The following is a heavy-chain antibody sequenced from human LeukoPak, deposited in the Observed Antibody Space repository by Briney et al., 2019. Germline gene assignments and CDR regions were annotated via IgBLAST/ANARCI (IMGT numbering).Heavy chain of an antibody. D-gene: IGHD3-22*01. J-gene: IGHJ6*02. V-gene: IGHV3-30-3*01. CDR2: ISYDGSNK. Sequence: GRSLRLSCAASGFTFSSYAMPWVRQAPGKGLEWVAVISYDGSNKYYADSVKGRFTISRDNSKNTLYLQMNSLRDEDTAVYYCARFVAYYDSSGYDYGMDVWGQGTTVTVSS. CDR3: ARFVAYYDSSGYDYGMDV. CDR1: GFTFSSYA.